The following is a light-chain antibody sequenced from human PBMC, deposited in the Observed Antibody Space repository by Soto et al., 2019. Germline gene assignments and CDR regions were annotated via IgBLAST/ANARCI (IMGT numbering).Light chain of an antibody. V-gene: IGKV3-20*01. Sequence: EIVLTQSPATLSLSPGERATLSCRASQSVSSYLAWNKQKPGQAPGLLIYDASSRATGTPDRFSGSGSGTDFTITISRLEPEDFELYYCQKYGSSGTFGQGTKV. J-gene: IGKJ1*01. CDR2: DAS. CDR3: QKYGSSGT. CDR1: QSVSSY.